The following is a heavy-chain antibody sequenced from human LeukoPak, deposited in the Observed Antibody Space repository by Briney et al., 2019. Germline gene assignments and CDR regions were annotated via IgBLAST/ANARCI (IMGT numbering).Heavy chain of an antibody. J-gene: IGHJ4*02. D-gene: IGHD1-20*01. CDR2: ISSSSSYI. V-gene: IGHV3-21*01. Sequence: PGGSLRLSCAASGFTFSSYSMNWVRQAPGKGLEWVSSISSSSSYIYYADSVKGRFTISRDNAKNSLYLQMNSLRAEDTAVYYCAKPGFNLNPGWNWGQGTLVTVSS. CDR1: GFTFSSYS. CDR3: AKPGFNLNPGWN.